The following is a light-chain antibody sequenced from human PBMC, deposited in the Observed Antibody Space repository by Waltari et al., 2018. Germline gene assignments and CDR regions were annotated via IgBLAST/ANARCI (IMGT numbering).Light chain of an antibody. V-gene: IGLV1-44*01. Sequence: QSVLTQPPSASGTPGQTVTISCSGSRSNVGSNTVNWFQPVPGTAPKLLIYSNNQRPSGGPDRFSGSKSGPSASLAISGLQSEDEADYYCAAWDDSLNAYVFGTGTQVPVL. J-gene: IGLJ1*01. CDR1: RSNVGSNT. CDR2: SNN. CDR3: AAWDDSLNAYV.